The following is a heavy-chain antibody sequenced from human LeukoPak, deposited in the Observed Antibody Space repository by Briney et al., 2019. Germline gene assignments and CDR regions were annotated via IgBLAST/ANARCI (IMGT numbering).Heavy chain of an antibody. D-gene: IGHD4-17*01. CDR1: GGSISSYY. CDR3: ARADYGDYGQYDY. V-gene: IGHV4-59*12. CDR2: IYYSGST. J-gene: IGHJ4*02. Sequence: KASETLSLTCTVSGGSISSYYWSWIRQPPGKGLEWIGYIYYSGSTNYNPSLKSRVTVSVDTSKNQFSLKLSSVTAADTAVYYCARADYGDYGQYDYWGQGTLVTVSS.